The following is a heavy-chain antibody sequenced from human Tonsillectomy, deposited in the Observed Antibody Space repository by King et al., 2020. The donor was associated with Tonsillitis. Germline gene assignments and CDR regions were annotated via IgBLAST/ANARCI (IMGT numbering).Heavy chain of an antibody. CDR3: ARDLYDYVWGTYRSGFPIPFDP. CDR1: GDSISSSSYY. Sequence: LQLQESGPGLVKPSETLSLTCTVSGDSISSSSYYWGRIRQPPGKGLEWIGSIYNRGSTYYNPSLKSRVTMSVDTSKNQFSLKLSSVTAADTAVYSCARDLYDYVWGTYRSGFPIPFDPWGQGTLVTVSS. CDR2: IYNRGST. V-gene: IGHV4-39*02. J-gene: IGHJ5*02. D-gene: IGHD3-16*01.